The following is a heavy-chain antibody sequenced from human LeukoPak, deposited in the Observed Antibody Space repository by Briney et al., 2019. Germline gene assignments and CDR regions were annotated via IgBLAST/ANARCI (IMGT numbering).Heavy chain of an antibody. Sequence: PSETLSLTCTVSGGSISSDHWNWIRQPPGKGLEWIGCIYYSGRTYYNPSLKSRVTISVDMSRSQFSLRLTSVTAAETAVYYCARKNDFEIWGQGTLVTVSS. V-gene: IGHV4-59*01. CDR3: ARKNDFEI. CDR1: GGSISSDH. J-gene: IGHJ3*02. CDR2: IYYSGRT. D-gene: IGHD2/OR15-2a*01.